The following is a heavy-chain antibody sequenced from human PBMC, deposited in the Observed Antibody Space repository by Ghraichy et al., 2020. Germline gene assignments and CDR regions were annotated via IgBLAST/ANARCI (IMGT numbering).Heavy chain of an antibody. CDR3: AKRGEKIGYYSNDAIVV. CDR2: ISDDSGGT. V-gene: IGHV3-23*01. D-gene: IGHD3-22*01. CDR1: GFTFSSYA. J-gene: IGHJ3*01. Sequence: GGSLRLSCAASGFTFSSYAMNWVRQAPGKGLEWVSTISDDSGGTYYAGSVKGRFIISRDNSKNTLSLQMNSLRAEDTALYYCAKRGEKIGYYSNDAIVVLDQGTLGTVSS.